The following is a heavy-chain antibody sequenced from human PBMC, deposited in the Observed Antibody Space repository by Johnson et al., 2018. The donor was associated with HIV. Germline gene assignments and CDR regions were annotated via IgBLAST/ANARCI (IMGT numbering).Heavy chain of an antibody. J-gene: IGHJ3*02. CDR1: GFTFSSYA. V-gene: IGHV3-9*01. Sequence: VQLVESGGGVVQPGRSLRLSCAASGFTFSSYAMHWVRQAPGKGLEWVSGISWNSGSIGYADSVKGRFTISSDNAKNSLYLQMNSLRAEDTALYYCAKDLSAVGATDAFDIWGQGTMVTVSS. D-gene: IGHD1-26*01. CDR2: ISWNSGSI. CDR3: AKDLSAVGATDAFDI.